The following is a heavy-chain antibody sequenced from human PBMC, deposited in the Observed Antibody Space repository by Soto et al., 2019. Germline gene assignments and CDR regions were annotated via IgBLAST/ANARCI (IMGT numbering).Heavy chain of an antibody. CDR1: GFTFGNYW. D-gene: IGHD5-18*01. J-gene: IGHJ4*02. CDR3: TTDRVGGYSRWFIDYFDY. Sequence: EVQLVESGGGLVQPGGSLRLSCGASGFTFGNYWMHWVRQVPGKGLVWVSRINDDGRRIDYADSVKGRFTISRDNARNTLYLQLNSLKTEDTAVYYCTTDRVGGYSRWFIDYFDYWGQGTLVTVSS. CDR2: INDDGRRI. V-gene: IGHV3-74*01.